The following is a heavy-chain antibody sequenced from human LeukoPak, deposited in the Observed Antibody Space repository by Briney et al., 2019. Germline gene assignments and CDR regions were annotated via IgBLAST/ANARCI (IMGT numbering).Heavy chain of an antibody. CDR3: ARDIVVVPAARPPWNYYYYYMDV. V-gene: IGHV1-69*13. CDR1: GGTFSSYA. CDR2: IIPIFGTA. Sequence: SVKVSCKASGGTFSSYAISWVRQAPGQGLEWMGGIIPIFGTANYAQKFQGRVTITEDESTSTAYMELSSLRSEDTAVYYCARDIVVVPAARPPWNYYYYYMDVWGKGTTVTVSS. J-gene: IGHJ6*03. D-gene: IGHD2-2*01.